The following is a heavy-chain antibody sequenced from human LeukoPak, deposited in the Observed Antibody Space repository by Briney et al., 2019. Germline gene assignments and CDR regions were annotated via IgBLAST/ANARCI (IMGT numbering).Heavy chain of an antibody. CDR3: AKDKALVLPARHGIVV. J-gene: IGHJ6*02. Sequence: GGSLRLSCAASGFTFDDYAMHWVRQAPGKGLEWVSGISWNSGSIGYADSVKGRFTISRDNAKNSLYLQMNSLRAENTALYYCAKDKALVLPARHGIVVWGQGTTVTVSS. D-gene: IGHD6-6*01. CDR1: GFTFDDYA. CDR2: ISWNSGSI. V-gene: IGHV3-9*01.